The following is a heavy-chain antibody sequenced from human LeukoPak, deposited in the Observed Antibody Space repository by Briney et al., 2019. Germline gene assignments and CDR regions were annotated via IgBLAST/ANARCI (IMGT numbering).Heavy chain of an antibody. CDR3: AREFAWEDCSSTSCYTRVAFDI. D-gene: IGHD2-2*02. J-gene: IGHJ3*02. CDR1: GGTFSSYA. Sequence: ASVKVSCKASGGTFSSYAISWVRQAPGQGLEWMGGIIPIFGTANYAQKFQGRVTITTDESTSTAYMELSSLRSEDTAVYYCAREFAWEDCSSTSCYTRVAFDIWGQGTMVTVSS. V-gene: IGHV1-69*05. CDR2: IIPIFGTA.